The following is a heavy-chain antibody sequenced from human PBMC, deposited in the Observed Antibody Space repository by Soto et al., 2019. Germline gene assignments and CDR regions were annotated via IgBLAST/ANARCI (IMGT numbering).Heavy chain of an antibody. Sequence: GGSLRLSCAASGFTFSSYAMSWVRQAPGKGLEWVSAISGSGGSTYYADSVKGRFTISRDNSKNTLYLQMNSLRAEDTAVYYCAKDPSLLLWFGWREPFFDYWGQGTLVTVS. D-gene: IGHD3-10*01. J-gene: IGHJ4*02. CDR1: GFTFSSYA. V-gene: IGHV3-23*01. CDR2: ISGSGGST. CDR3: AKDPSLLLWFGWREPFFDY.